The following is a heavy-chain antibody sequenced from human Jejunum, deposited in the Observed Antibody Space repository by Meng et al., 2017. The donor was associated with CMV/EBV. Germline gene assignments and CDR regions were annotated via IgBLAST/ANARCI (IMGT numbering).Heavy chain of an antibody. CDR3: ARGDSRGYYYFDY. D-gene: IGHD3-22*01. Sequence: VHHQEAGPGLGRPSGLPSLTCTVSGASISNYFWSWIRQPAGKKLEWIGRFSPGGNINYIPSLKGRLTMSVDTSNNQIFLNVTSVTAADTALYYCARGDSRGYYYFDYWGQGILVTVSS. V-gene: IGHV4-4*07. J-gene: IGHJ4*02. CDR1: GASISNYF. CDR2: FSPGGNI.